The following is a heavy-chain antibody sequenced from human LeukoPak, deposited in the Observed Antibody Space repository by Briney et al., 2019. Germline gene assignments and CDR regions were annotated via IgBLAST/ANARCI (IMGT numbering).Heavy chain of an antibody. J-gene: IGHJ3*02. CDR2: IKQDGSDK. CDR3: ASGPRWVGAAWAHSFDI. D-gene: IGHD2-15*01. CDR1: GSTFSSYW. V-gene: IGHV3-7*01. Sequence: GGSLRLSCLDSGSTFSSYWMSWVRQAPGKGLEWVANIKQDGSDKYYVDSVKGRFTISRDNAKNSLYLQMNSLRAEDTAVYFCASGPRWVGAAWAHSFDIWGQGTMVTVSS.